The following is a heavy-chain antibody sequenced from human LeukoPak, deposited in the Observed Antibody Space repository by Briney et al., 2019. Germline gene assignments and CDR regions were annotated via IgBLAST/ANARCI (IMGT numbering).Heavy chain of an antibody. Sequence: SETLSLTCNVSGASISSYYWSWIRQPPGKGLEWIGYIYYSGSTNYNPSLKSRVTISVDTSKNQFSLKLSSVTAADTAVYYCARLSPGSLDMFDYWGQGTLVTVSS. CDR1: GASISSYY. CDR2: IYYSGST. J-gene: IGHJ4*02. V-gene: IGHV4-59*08. CDR3: ARLSPGSLDMFDY. D-gene: IGHD3/OR15-3a*01.